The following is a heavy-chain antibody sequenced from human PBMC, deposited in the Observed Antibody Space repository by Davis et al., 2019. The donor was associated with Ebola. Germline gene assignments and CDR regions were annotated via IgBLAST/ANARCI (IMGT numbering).Heavy chain of an antibody. J-gene: IGHJ5*02. CDR3: ARDGLVPDAIRGGFDP. CDR2: ISGYDGVT. D-gene: IGHD2-2*01. V-gene: IGHV1-18*01. CDR1: GYNFNRYG. Sequence: ASVKVSCKTSGYNFNRYGISWVRQVPGQGLEWMGWISGYDGVTKYSEKYEGRITLTTETSTSTAYMEVRSLTSDDTALYYCARDGLVPDAIRGGFDPWGQGTAVTVSS.